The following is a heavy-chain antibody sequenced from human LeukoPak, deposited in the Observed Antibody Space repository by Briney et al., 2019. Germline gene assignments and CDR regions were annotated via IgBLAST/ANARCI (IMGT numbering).Heavy chain of an antibody. CDR2: IYHSGST. D-gene: IGHD6-13*01. CDR1: GGSISSGGYS. CDR3: ARHEVYSSSWFPFDY. V-gene: IGHV4-30-2*01. J-gene: IGHJ4*02. Sequence: PSETLSLTCAVSGGSISSGGYSWSWIRQPPGKGLEWIGYIYHSGSTYYNPSLKSRVTISVDRSKNQFSLKLSSVTAADTAVYYCARHEVYSSSWFPFDYWGQGTLVTVSS.